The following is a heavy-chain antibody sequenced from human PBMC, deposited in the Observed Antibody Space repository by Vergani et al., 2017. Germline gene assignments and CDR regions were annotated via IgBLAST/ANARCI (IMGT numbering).Heavy chain of an antibody. CDR1: GASINNDFYY. CDR3: AXRCSVTCSNAFDI. Sequence: QVQLQESGPGLVKPSQTLALTCTVSGASINNDFYYWHWIRQPAGKGLEWIGRIYVSGITDYNSSLQSRVSMSVDTSKNQFSLTLTSVTAADTAVYYCAXRCSVTCSNAFDIWGLGTMVTVSS. D-gene: IGHD2-2*01. CDR2: IYVSGIT. V-gene: IGHV4-61*02. J-gene: IGHJ3*02.